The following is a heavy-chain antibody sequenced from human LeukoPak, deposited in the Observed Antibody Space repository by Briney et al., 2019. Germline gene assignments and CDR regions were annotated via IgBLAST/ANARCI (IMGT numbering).Heavy chain of an antibody. Sequence: SETLSLTCAVYGGSFSGYYWSWIRQPPGKGLEWIGEINHSGSTNYNPSLKSRVTISVDTSKNQFSLKLSSVTAADTAVYYCARLRSDSTLHFDIWGQGTMVTVSS. CDR3: ARLRSDSTLHFDI. CDR2: INHSGST. CDR1: GGSFSGYY. J-gene: IGHJ3*02. V-gene: IGHV4-34*01. D-gene: IGHD2/OR15-2a*01.